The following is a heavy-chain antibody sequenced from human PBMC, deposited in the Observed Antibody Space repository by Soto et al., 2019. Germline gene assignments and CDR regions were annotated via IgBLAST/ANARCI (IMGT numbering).Heavy chain of an antibody. J-gene: IGHJ6*02. V-gene: IGHV1-3*01. Sequence: ASVKVSCKASGDTFNFYSINWVRQAPGQRLEWMGWINAGNGNTKYSQKFQGRVTITRDTSASTAYMELSSLRSEDTAVYYCARDVGGMDVWGQGTTVTVSS. CDR2: INAGNGNT. D-gene: IGHD1-26*01. CDR1: GDTFNFYS. CDR3: ARDVGGMDV.